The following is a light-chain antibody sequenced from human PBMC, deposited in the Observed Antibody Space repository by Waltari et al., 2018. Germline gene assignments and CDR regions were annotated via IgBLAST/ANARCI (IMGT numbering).Light chain of an antibody. J-gene: IGKJ5*01. CDR3: QQYDNLLIT. Sequence: DIQMTQSPSSLSASVGDRVTITCQASQDMSNYLNWYQQKPWKAPKLLIYEASNLETGVPSRFSGSGSGTDFTFTISSLQPEDIATYYCQQYDNLLITFGQGTRLEIK. CDR1: QDMSNY. CDR2: EAS. V-gene: IGKV1-33*01.